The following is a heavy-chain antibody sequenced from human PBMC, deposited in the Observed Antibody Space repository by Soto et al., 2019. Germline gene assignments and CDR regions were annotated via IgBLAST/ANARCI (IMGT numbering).Heavy chain of an antibody. J-gene: IGHJ4*02. D-gene: IGHD1-26*01. CDR3: ARGRGSYPNYFDY. CDR1: GFTFSDYA. Sequence: GGSLRLSCAASGFTFSDYAMHWVRQAPGKGLEWVAVVSHDGRNTHYADSVKGRFTISRDNAKNSLYLQMNSLRAEDTAVYYCARGRGSYPNYFDYWGQGTLVTVSS. CDR2: VSHDGRNT. V-gene: IGHV3-30*04.